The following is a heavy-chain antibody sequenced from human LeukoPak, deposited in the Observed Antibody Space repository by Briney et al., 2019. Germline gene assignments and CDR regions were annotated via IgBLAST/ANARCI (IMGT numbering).Heavy chain of an antibody. D-gene: IGHD6-13*01. CDR2: INPNSGGT. CDR3: ARVCVAAGAYYYGMDV. Sequence: VASVKVSCKASGYTFTGYYMHWVRQAPGQGLEWMGRINPNSGGTNYAQKFQSRVTMTRDTSISTAYMELSRLRSDDTAVYYCARVCVAAGAYYYGMDVWGQGTTVTVSS. J-gene: IGHJ6*02. CDR1: GYTFTGYY. V-gene: IGHV1-2*06.